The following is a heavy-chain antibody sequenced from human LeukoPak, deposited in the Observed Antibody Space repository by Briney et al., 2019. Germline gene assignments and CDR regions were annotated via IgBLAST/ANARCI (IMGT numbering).Heavy chain of an antibody. D-gene: IGHD2-15*01. Sequence: SGGSLRLSCAASGFTFSDYAMSWVRQAPGEGLEWVSSISDNAGAIHYADSVKGRFTISRDNSKNTLYLQMNSLRAEDTAVYYCAKFVLTATPYYFDYWGQGTLVTVSS. CDR1: GFTFSDYA. CDR3: AKFVLTATPYYFDY. J-gene: IGHJ4*02. V-gene: IGHV3-23*01. CDR2: ISDNAGAI.